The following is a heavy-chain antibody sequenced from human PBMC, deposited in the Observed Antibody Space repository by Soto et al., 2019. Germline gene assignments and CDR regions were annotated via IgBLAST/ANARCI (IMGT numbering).Heavy chain of an antibody. CDR3: ARAKRGYCSSTSCSYYGMDV. V-gene: IGHV3-11*01. J-gene: IGHJ6*02. CDR1: GFTFSDYY. D-gene: IGHD2-2*01. CDR2: ISSSGSTI. Sequence: PWGSLRLSCSASGFTFSDYYMSWIRQAPGKGLEWVSYISSSGSTIYYADSVKGRFTISRDNAKNSLYLQMNSLRAEDTAVYYCARAKRGYCSSTSCSYYGMDVWGQGTTVTVS.